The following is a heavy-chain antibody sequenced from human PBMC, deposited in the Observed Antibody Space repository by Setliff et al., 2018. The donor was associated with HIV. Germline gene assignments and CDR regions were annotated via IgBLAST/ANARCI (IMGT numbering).Heavy chain of an antibody. Sequence: ASVKVSCKASGYTFNNYAMNWVRQAPGQGLELMGWINTNTGNPTYAQGFTGRFVFSLDTSVSTAYLQISSLKAEDTAVYFCARDLKRPNSNFWGGYPIPFDSRGQGTLGTVS. V-gene: IGHV7-4-1*02. CDR3: ARDLKRPNSNFWGGYPIPFDS. CDR2: INTNTGNP. CDR1: GYTFNNYA. D-gene: IGHD3-3*01. J-gene: IGHJ4*02.